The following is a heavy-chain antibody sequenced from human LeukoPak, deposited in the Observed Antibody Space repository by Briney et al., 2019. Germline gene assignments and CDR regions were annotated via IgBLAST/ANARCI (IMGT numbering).Heavy chain of an antibody. CDR1: GGSFSGYY. CDR2: INHSGST. V-gene: IGHV4-34*01. Sequence: RPSETLSLTCAVYGGSFSGYYWSWIRQPPGKGLGWIGEINHSGSTNYNPSLKSRVTISVDTSKNQFSLKLSSVTAADTAAYYCARGRPLYSSSWTSDYWGQGTLVTVSS. J-gene: IGHJ4*02. CDR3: ARGRPLYSSSWTSDY. D-gene: IGHD6-13*01.